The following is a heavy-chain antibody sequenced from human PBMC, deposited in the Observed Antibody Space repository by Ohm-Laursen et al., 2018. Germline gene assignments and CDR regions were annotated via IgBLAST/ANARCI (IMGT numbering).Heavy chain of an antibody. CDR3: ARKTDWNHYYFDY. V-gene: IGHV4-59*08. Sequence: SETLSLTWTVSGGSISSYYWSWVRQPPGKGLEWIGYIHNSGSTNYNPSLKSRDTIATDTSKNQLSLKLSSVTAADTAMYYCARKTDWNHYYFDYWGQGTLVTVSS. J-gene: IGHJ4*02. CDR1: GGSISSYY. D-gene: IGHD1-1*01. CDR2: IHNSGST.